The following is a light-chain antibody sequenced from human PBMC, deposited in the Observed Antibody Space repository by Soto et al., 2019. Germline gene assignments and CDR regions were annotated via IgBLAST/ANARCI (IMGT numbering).Light chain of an antibody. CDR2: DAY. J-gene: IGKJ5*01. Sequence: ALTPSPVTPSFSRGERTTSSCMASQSFRGLLAWYQQKPGQAPRLLIYDAYNRATGIPPRFSGSGSGTDFTLTISSLEPEDSAVYYCQQRHMWPITFGQGTRLEIK. CDR3: QQRHMWPIT. V-gene: IGKV3-11*01. CDR1: QSFRGL.